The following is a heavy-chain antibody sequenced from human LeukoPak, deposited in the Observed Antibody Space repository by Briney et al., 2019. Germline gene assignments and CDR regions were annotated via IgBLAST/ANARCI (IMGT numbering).Heavy chain of an antibody. CDR1: GFTFSSYE. CDR2: ISSSGSTI. J-gene: IGHJ4*02. Sequence: GGSLRLSCAASGFTFSSYEMNWVRQAPGKGLEWVSYISSSGSTIYYADSVKGRFTISRDNAKNSLYLQMNSLRAEDMALYYCAKGGYYDSSGLGDYWGQGTLVTVSS. CDR3: AKGGYYDSSGLGDY. D-gene: IGHD3-22*01. V-gene: IGHV3-48*03.